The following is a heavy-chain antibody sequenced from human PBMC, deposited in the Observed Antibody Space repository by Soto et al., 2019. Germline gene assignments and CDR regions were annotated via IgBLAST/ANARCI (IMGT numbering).Heavy chain of an antibody. D-gene: IGHD1-7*01. V-gene: IGHV3-48*01. CDR3: AKDQYEGYNWNYVYY. Sequence: PGASLRPSCAASGFIFSTYSMNWVRQAPGKGLEWVADISGSSTTIYYADSVKGRFTISRDNAKNTLYLQMKSLRAEDTAVYYCAKDQYEGYNWNYVYYWGQGTLVTVSS. CDR1: GFIFSTYS. CDR2: ISGSSTTI. J-gene: IGHJ4*02.